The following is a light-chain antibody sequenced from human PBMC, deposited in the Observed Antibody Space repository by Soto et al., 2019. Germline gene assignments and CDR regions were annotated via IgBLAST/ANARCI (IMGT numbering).Light chain of an antibody. CDR1: QSISSW. J-gene: IGKJ1*01. Sequence: DIHMTPSTSTLSASVGDRVTITCRASQSISSWLAWYQQKPGKAPKLLIYDASSLESGVPSRFSGSGSGTEFTLTISSLQPDDFATYYCQQYNSYSRTFGQGAKVDI. CDR2: DAS. CDR3: QQYNSYSRT. V-gene: IGKV1-5*01.